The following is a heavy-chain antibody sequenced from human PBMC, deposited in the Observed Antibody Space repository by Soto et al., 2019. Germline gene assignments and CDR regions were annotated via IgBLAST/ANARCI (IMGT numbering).Heavy chain of an antibody. CDR3: AKMVGVSVAAAGFDL. V-gene: IGHV3-33*06. CDR2: VWFDGSNE. CDR1: GFIFSSYG. D-gene: IGHD6-13*01. J-gene: IGHJ4*02. Sequence: QVQLVESGGGVVQPGRSLRLSCVASGFIFSSYGMHWVRQAPGKGLEWVAVVWFDGSNEFYADSVKGRFTISRDNSKKPLFLQMNSLRAEDTAVYYCAKMVGVSVAAAGFDLWGQGTLVTVSS.